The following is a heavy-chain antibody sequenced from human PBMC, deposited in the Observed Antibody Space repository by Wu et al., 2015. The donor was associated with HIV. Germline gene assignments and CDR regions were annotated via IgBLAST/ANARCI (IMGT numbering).Heavy chain of an antibody. Sequence: QVHLVQFGGEVKKPGSSVKVTCKASGDGFTSYAVSWVRQAPGQGLEWMGWMDPNNGATNYAPKFQGMIIMTRDTSINTVYLELRRLRSDDTAVYYCARLQSLHGFYSNADYWGQGTLVTVSS. CDR1: GDGFTSYA. V-gene: IGHV1-2*02. J-gene: IGHJ4*02. CDR3: ARLQSLHGFYSNADY. CDR2: MDPNNGAT. D-gene: IGHD3-3*01.